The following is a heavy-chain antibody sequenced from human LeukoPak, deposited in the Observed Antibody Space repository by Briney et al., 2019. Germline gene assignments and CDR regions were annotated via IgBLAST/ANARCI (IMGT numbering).Heavy chain of an antibody. J-gene: IGHJ4*02. CDR3: AKDSLVPGSY. V-gene: IGHV3-43*02. D-gene: IGHD2-2*01. CDR1: GFTFDHYG. Sequence: GGSLRLSCAASGFTFDHYGMHWVRQAPGKGLEWASLISGDGGSTYYADSVEGRFTISRDDSKNSLYLQMSSLRTEDTALYYCAKDSLVPGSYWGQGTLVTVSS. CDR2: ISGDGGST.